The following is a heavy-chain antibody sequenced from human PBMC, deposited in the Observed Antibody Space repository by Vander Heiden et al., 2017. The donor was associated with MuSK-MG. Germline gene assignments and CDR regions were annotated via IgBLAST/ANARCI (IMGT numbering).Heavy chain of an antibody. V-gene: IGHV3-23*01. D-gene: IGHD2-21*01. Sequence: EVQLLESGGGLVQPGGSLRLSCAASGFTFSSFAMTWVGQAPGKGLEWVWAIRGSGGGTYYVVSVKGRLTISRDNTKNTLYLQMNSLSAEDTAVYDCEKNGASAPKCGGDGYCGQHWGQGTLVTVSS. CDR2: IRGSGGGT. J-gene: IGHJ1*01. CDR1: GFTFSSFA. CDR3: EKNGASAPKCGGDGYCGQH.